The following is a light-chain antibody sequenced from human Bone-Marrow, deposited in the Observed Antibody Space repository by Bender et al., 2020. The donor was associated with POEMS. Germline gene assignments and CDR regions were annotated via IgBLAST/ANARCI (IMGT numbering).Light chain of an antibody. V-gene: IGLV2-11*01. CDR3: CSPVGGFTFV. Sequence: QSVLTQPASVSGSPGQSVTISCSGTSRDVGSGESVSWYQQHPNEAPQLIVYDVSKRPSGVPDRFSGSKFGNTALLTISGLQAEDESLYYCCSPVGGFTFVFGTGTHVTVL. CDR1: SRDVGSGES. CDR2: DVS. J-gene: IGLJ1*01.